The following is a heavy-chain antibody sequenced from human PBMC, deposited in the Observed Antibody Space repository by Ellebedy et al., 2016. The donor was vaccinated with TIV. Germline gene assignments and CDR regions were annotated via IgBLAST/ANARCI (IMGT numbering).Heavy chain of an antibody. CDR3: ARPPGGGDYAHFDY. V-gene: IGHV3-11*01. CDR2: ISRSGSTI. J-gene: IGHJ4*02. Sequence: GGSLRLSXAASGFTFSDYYMSWIRQAPGKGLEWLSYISRSGSTIYYADSVKGRFTISRDNAKNSLYLQVNSLRAEDTAVYYCARPPGGGDYAHFDYWGQGTLVTVSS. D-gene: IGHD4-17*01. CDR1: GFTFSDYY.